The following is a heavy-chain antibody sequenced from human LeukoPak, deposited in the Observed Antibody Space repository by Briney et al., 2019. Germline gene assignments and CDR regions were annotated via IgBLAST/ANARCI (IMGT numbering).Heavy chain of an antibody. CDR1: GGSISSSSYY. V-gene: IGHV4-39*07. CDR2: IHYSGST. D-gene: IGHD1-26*01. J-gene: IGHJ4*02. CDR3: ARDSGAASGSSLRGDY. Sequence: PSETLSLTCTVSGGSISSSSYYWGWIRQPPGKGLEWIGSIHYSGSTYYNPSLKSRATISVDTSKNQFSLKLSSVTAADTAVYYCARDSGAASGSSLRGDYWGQGTLVTVSS.